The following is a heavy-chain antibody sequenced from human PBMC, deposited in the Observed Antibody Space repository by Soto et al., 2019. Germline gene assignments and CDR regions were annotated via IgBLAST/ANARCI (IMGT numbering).Heavy chain of an antibody. D-gene: IGHD3-16*01. Sequence: QVQLVQSGAEVKKPGASVRISCKASEFPFNNYYVNWVRQAPGQGLEWMGVINPSGDITTLAQRFQGRVTMNRDTSARTVYLEVSSLRSDDTALYYCARARGAQYDGSNFSHRLFDYWGQGTLVTVSS. V-gene: IGHV1-46*02. CDR3: ARARGAQYDGSNFSHRLFDY. CDR1: EFPFNNYY. CDR2: INPSGDIT. J-gene: IGHJ4*02.